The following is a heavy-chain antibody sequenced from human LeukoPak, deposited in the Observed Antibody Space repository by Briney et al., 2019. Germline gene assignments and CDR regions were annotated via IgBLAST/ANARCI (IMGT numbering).Heavy chain of an antibody. CDR3: ARVIVGYYDSSGYPDY. CDR2: IYYSGST. D-gene: IGHD3-22*01. V-gene: IGHV4-39*07. J-gene: IGHJ4*02. Sequence: SETLSLTCTVSGDSISSSSYYWGWIRQPPGKGLEWIGSIYYSGSTYYNPSLKNRVTISVDTSKNQFSLKLSSVSAADTAVYYCARVIVGYYDSSGYPDYWGQGTLVTVSS. CDR1: GDSISSSSYY.